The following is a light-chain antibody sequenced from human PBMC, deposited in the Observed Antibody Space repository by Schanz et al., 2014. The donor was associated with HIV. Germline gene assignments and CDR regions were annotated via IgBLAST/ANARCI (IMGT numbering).Light chain of an antibody. Sequence: QSALTQPASVSGSPGQSINISCTGTSSDVGGYDFVSWYQQHPGKAPKLMIFDVTDRPSGVSNRFSGSKSGNTASLTISGLQAEDEADYYCCSYAGSSTVLFGGGTKLTVL. J-gene: IGLJ2*01. CDR1: SSDVGGYDF. V-gene: IGLV2-23*01. CDR2: DVT. CDR3: CSYAGSSTVL.